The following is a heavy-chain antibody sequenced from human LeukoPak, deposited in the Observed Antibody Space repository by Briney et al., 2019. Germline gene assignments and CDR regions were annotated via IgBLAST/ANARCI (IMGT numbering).Heavy chain of an antibody. D-gene: IGHD6-13*01. CDR3: ARAITGIAAAGTNQYYFDY. CDR2: ISGSGGST. Sequence: GGSLRLSCAASGFTFSNYAMSWVRQAPGKGLEWVSGISGSGGSTYYADSVKGRFTISRDNSKNTLYLQMNSLRAEDTAVYYCARAITGIAAAGTNQYYFDYWGQGTLVTVSS. V-gene: IGHV3-23*01. CDR1: GFTFSNYA. J-gene: IGHJ4*02.